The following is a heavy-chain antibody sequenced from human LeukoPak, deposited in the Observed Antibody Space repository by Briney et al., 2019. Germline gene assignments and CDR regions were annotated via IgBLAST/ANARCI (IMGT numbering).Heavy chain of an antibody. V-gene: IGHV3-23*01. Sequence: GGSLRLSCAASGFTFSTYVMSWVRQAPGKGLEWVSVISGSGTVTYYADSVKGRFTISRDNSKNMLYLQMNSLKTEDTAVYYCTTVVPSGYSGYISIYWGQGTLVTVSS. J-gene: IGHJ4*02. CDR2: ISGSGTVT. CDR1: GFTFSTYV. D-gene: IGHD5-12*01. CDR3: TTVVPSGYSGYISIY.